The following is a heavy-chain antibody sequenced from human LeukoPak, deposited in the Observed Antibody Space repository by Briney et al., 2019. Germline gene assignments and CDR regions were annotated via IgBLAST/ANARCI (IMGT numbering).Heavy chain of an antibody. J-gene: IGHJ6*04. V-gene: IGHV3-30-3*01. Sequence: PGGSLRLSCAASGFTFSGYSLHWVRQAPGKGLEWVAFISYDGSNKYYGDSVKGRFTISRDNSKNTLYLQMNSLRVEDTAMYYRASNCGGDCYWGKGTTVTVSS. CDR2: ISYDGSNK. CDR3: ASNCGGDCY. CDR1: GFTFSGYS. D-gene: IGHD2-21*01.